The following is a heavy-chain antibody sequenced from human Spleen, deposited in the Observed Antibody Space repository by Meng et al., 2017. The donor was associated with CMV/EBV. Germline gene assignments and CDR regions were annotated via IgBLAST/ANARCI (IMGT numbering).Heavy chain of an antibody. J-gene: IGHJ6*02. V-gene: IGHV3-21*01. CDR1: RFTFSSYT. CDR2: ISGRSTNI. D-gene: IGHD3-10*01. Sequence: GESLKISCEASRFTFSSYTMNWVRQAPGKGLEWVSSISGRSTNIYYADSLKGRFTISRDNAKKSLFLQMNSLRAEDTAVYYCARDLPPLTMVRGVIISPLSGMDVWGQGTTVTVSS. CDR3: ARDLPPLTMVRGVIISPLSGMDV.